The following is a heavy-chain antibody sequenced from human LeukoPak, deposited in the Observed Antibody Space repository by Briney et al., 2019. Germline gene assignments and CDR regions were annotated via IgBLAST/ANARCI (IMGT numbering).Heavy chain of an antibody. CDR3: ARDWNRYAY. D-gene: IGHD1-1*01. V-gene: IGHV4-59*12. CDR2: IFYSGRT. J-gene: IGHJ4*02. Sequence: PPETLSLTCSVSGGSTSSYYWSWIRQPPGKGLEYIGYIFYSGRTNYNPSLKSRLTISVDTSKNQFSLTLSSVTAADTAVYYCARDWNRYAYWGQGTLVTVSS. CDR1: GGSTSSYY.